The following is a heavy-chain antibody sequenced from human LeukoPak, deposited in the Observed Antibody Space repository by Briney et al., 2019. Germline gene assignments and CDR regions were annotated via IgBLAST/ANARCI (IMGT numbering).Heavy chain of an antibody. CDR2: IYHSGSN. Sequence: SETLSLTCAVSGGSISISNRWSWVRQPPGKGLEWIGEIYHSGSNNYNPSLKSRVTISVDKSKNQFSLKLSSVTAADTAVYYCARDLYIVGVSAGYWYFDLWGRGTLVTVSS. V-gene: IGHV4-4*02. CDR3: ARDLYIVGVSAGYWYFDL. D-gene: IGHD2-2*01. CDR1: GGSISISNR. J-gene: IGHJ2*01.